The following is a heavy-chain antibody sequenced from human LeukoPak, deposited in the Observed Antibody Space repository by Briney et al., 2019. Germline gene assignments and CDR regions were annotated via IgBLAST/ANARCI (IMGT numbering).Heavy chain of an antibody. V-gene: IGHV3-23*01. Sequence: GGSLRLSCAASGFTFSSYGMSWVRQAPGKGLEWVSAISGSGGSTYYADSVKGRFTISRDNSKNTLYLQMNSLRAEDTAVYYCAKDRVQTYWLRLHDVGSATGYWGQGTLVTVSS. CDR1: GFTFSSYG. J-gene: IGHJ4*02. CDR2: ISGSGGST. CDR3: AKDRVQTYWLRLHDVGSATGY. D-gene: IGHD5-12*01.